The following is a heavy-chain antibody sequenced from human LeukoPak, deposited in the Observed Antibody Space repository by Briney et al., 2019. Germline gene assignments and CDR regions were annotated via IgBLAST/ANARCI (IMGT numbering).Heavy chain of an antibody. J-gene: IGHJ3*02. CDR3: AKDFASYDSSGYYAFDI. Sequence: GSLRLSCAASGFTFSSYAMSWVRQAPGKGLEWVSAISGSGGSTYYADSVKGRFTISRDNSKNTLYLQMNSLRAEDTAVYYCAKDFASYDSSGYYAFDIWGQGTMVTVSS. D-gene: IGHD3-22*01. CDR2: ISGSGGST. V-gene: IGHV3-23*01. CDR1: GFTFSSYA.